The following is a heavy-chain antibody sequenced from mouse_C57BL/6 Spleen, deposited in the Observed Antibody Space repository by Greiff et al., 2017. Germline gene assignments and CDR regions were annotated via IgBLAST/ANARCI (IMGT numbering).Heavy chain of an antibody. V-gene: IGHV5-9*01. D-gene: IGHD2-4*01. Sequence: EVKLVESGGGLVKPGGSLKLSCAASGFTFSSYTMSWVRQTPEKRLEWVATISGGGGNTYYPDSVKGRFTISRDNAKNTLYLQMSSLRSEDTALYYCARLIYDYDGGVYFDYWGQGTTLTVSS. CDR3: ARLIYDYDGGVYFDY. J-gene: IGHJ2*01. CDR2: ISGGGGNT. CDR1: GFTFSSYT.